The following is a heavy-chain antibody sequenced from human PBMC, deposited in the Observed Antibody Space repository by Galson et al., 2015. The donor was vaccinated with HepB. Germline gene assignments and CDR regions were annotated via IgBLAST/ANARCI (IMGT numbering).Heavy chain of an antibody. CDR1: GFTFSSYA. V-gene: IGHV3-30*04. J-gene: IGHJ3*02. D-gene: IGHD3-10*01. Sequence: SLRLSCAASGFTFSSYAMHWVRQAPGKGLEWVAVISYDGSNKCYADSVKGRFTISRDNSKNTLYLQMNSLRAEDTAAYYCARDWFGSDAFDIWGQGTMVTVSS. CDR3: ARDWFGSDAFDI. CDR2: ISYDGSNK.